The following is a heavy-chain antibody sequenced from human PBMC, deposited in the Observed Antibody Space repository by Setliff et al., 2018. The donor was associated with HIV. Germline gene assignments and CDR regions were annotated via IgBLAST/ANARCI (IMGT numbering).Heavy chain of an antibody. Sequence: GGSLRLSCAASEFIFSRYAIYWVRQAPGKGLEWVAVISSDGSDKYYADSVKGRFTISRDNSKNTLYLQRNSLRAEDTAVYYCAKESPRAGYSVFDYWGQGTLVTVSS. J-gene: IGHJ4*02. CDR1: EFIFSRYA. CDR2: ISSDGSDK. V-gene: IGHV3-30*07. D-gene: IGHD5-18*01. CDR3: AKESPRAGYSVFDY.